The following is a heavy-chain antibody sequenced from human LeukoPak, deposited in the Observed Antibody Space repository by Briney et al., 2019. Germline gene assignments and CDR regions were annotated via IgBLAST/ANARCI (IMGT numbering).Heavy chain of an antibody. CDR2: MNPNSGNT. V-gene: IGHV1-8*01. D-gene: IGHD4-11*01. Sequence: GASVRVSCKASGYTFTSYDINWGRQDTGQGLEWMGWMNPNSGNTGYAQKFQGRVTMTRNTSISTAYMELSSLRSEDTAVYYCARGLGTVTHPYYYYMDVWGKGTTVTVSS. CDR3: ARGLGTVTHPYYYYMDV. J-gene: IGHJ6*03. CDR1: GYTFTSYD.